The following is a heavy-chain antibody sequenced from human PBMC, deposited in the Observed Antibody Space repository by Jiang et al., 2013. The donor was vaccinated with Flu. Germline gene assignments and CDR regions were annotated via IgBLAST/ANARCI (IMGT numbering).Heavy chain of an antibody. CDR1: GGSISSYY. V-gene: IGHV4-59*01. CDR2: IYYSGST. J-gene: IGHJ5*02. CDR3: ARGNVPDYYDSSGYTNWFDP. Sequence: GPGLVKPSETLSLTCTVSGGSISSYYWSWIRQPPGKGLEWIGYIYYSGSTNYNPSLKSRVTISVDTSKNQFSLKLSSVTAADTAVYYCARGNVPDYYDSSGYTNWFDPGAREPWSPSPQ. D-gene: IGHD3-22*01.